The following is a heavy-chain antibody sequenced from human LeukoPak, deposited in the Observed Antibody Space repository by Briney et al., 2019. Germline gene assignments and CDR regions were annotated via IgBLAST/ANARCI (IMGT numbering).Heavy chain of an antibody. Sequence: SETLSLTCTVSGGSISSYYWSWIRQPPGKGLDRIGYIYYSGSTKYNPSLKSRVTISVDTSKNQFSLKLSSVTAADTAVYYCAREPDSSSYYFDYWGQGTLVTVSS. J-gene: IGHJ4*02. CDR3: AREPDSSSYYFDY. CDR1: GGSISSYY. D-gene: IGHD3-22*01. CDR2: IYYSGST. V-gene: IGHV4-59*01.